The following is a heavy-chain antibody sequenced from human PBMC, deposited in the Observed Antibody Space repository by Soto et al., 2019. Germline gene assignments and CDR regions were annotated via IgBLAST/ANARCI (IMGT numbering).Heavy chain of an antibody. Sequence: ASVKVSCTASGYTFPSYGISWVRQAPGQGLEWMGWISAYNGNTNYAQKLQGRVTMTTDTSTSTAYMELRSLRSDDTAVYYCARGITFGGVIVTLSWFDPWGQGTLVTVSS. D-gene: IGHD3-16*02. CDR2: ISAYNGNT. CDR3: ARGITFGGVIVTLSWFDP. J-gene: IGHJ5*02. V-gene: IGHV1-18*01. CDR1: GYTFPSYG.